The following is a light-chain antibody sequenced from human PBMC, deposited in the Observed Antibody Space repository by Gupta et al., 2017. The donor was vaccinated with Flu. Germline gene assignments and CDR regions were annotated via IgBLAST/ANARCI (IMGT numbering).Light chain of an antibody. V-gene: IGKV1-6*01. CDR3: RHDDNYPLT. CDR2: NVS. CDR1: QDIRNT. Sequence: AIQMTQSPSSLSASVGDRVTITCRASQDIRNTLGWYQQKPGKAPKLLMYNVSTLQSGVPSRFSGSGSGTDFTLTISSLQPKDLATYYCRHDDNYPLTFGGGTKVEIK. J-gene: IGKJ4*01.